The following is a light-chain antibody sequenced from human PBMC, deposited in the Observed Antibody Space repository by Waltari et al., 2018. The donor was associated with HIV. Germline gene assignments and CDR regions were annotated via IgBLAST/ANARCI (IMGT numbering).Light chain of an antibody. J-gene: IGLJ1*01. V-gene: IGLV1-47*01. CDR3: VGWDGSLSGYV. CDR1: SSTIGNAN. Sequence: QSVLTQPPSASGPPGQTVTISCSGSSSTIGNANVYWYQQLPGMTPKLLIYKNYQRPSGVPDRFAGSKSGTSASLAISGLRSEDEADYYCVGWDGSLSGYVFGAGTKVTVL. CDR2: KNY.